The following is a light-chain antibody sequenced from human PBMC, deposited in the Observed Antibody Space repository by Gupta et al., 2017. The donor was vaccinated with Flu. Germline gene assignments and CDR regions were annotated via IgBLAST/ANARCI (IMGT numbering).Light chain of an antibody. Sequence: PSTPSASVGDTVTITCRASQSITGWLAWYQQKPVKAPKLLIYKASTLQSGVPSRFSGSGSGTEFTLTISRLQPEDFASYYCQQYNSYTGTFGQGTRVEIK. V-gene: IGKV1-5*03. CDR3: QQYNSYTGT. CDR2: KAS. J-gene: IGKJ1*01. CDR1: QSITGW.